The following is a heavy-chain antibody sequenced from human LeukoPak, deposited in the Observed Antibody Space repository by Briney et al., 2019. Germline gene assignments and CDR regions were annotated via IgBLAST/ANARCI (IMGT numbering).Heavy chain of an antibody. D-gene: IGHD3-10*01. Sequence: PGGSLRLSCAASGFTFSSYWMSWVRQAPGKGLEWVANIKQDGSEKYYVDSVKGRFTISRDNSKNTLYLQMNSLRAEDTAVYYCAKASGAVTMVRGVFAEYFQHWGQGTLVTVSS. CDR3: AKASGAVTMVRGVFAEYFQH. J-gene: IGHJ1*01. V-gene: IGHV3-7*03. CDR2: IKQDGSEK. CDR1: GFTFSSYW.